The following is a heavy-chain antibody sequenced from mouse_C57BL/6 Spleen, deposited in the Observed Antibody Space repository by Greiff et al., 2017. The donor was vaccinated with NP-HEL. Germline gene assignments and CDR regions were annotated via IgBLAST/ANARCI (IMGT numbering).Heavy chain of an antibody. J-gene: IGHJ1*03. Sequence: EVKLVESGEGLVKPGGSLKLSCAASGFTFSSYAMSWVRQTPEKRLEWVAYISSGGDYIYYADTVKGRFTISRDNARNTLYLQMSSLKSEDTAMYYCTRDGDYYCSSHRYFDVWGTGTTVTVSS. D-gene: IGHD1-1*01. CDR3: TRDGDYYCSSHRYFDV. CDR2: ISSGGDYI. CDR1: GFTFSSYA. V-gene: IGHV5-9-1*02.